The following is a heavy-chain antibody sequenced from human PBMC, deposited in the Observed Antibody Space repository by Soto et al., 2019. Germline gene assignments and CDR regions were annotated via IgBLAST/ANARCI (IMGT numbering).Heavy chain of an antibody. J-gene: IGHJ6*02. D-gene: IGHD2-15*01. CDR3: ARDRGAYCSGGSGYNGYYYYGMDV. Sequence: QVQLVESGGGVVQPGRSLRLSCAASGFTFSSYAMHWVRQAPGKGLEWVAVISYDGSNKYYADSVKGRFTISRDNSKNTLYLQMNSLIAEDTAVYYCARDRGAYCSGGSGYNGYYYYGMDVWGQGTTVTVSS. CDR1: GFTFSSYA. V-gene: IGHV3-30-3*01. CDR2: ISYDGSNK.